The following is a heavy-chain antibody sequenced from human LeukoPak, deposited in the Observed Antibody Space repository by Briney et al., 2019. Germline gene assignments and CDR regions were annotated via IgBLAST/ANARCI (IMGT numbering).Heavy chain of an antibody. J-gene: IGHJ4*02. D-gene: IGHD4-17*01. CDR2: MYNSGST. Sequence: SETLSLTCTVSGGSISGSYWSWIRQPPGKGLEWIAYMYNSGSTNYNPSLKSRVTISIDTSKNQFSLKLSSLPAADTAIYYCARGIESYGDYGYWGQGILVTVSS. V-gene: IGHV4-59*01. CDR1: GGSISGSY. CDR3: ARGIESYGDYGY.